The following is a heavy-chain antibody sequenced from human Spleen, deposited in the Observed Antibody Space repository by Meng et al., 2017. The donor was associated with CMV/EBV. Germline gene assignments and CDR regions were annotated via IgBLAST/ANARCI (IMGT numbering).Heavy chain of an antibody. CDR2: IRYDGSNK. CDR3: ARESPFYYGALDF. CDR1: GFTFSSYG. J-gene: IGHJ3*01. Sequence: GGSLRLSCEASGFTFSSYGMHWVRQAPGKGLEWVAFIRYDGSNKYYADSVKGRFTISRDNSKNMLYLQMDSLRVEDTSVYYCARESPFYYGALDFWGQGTVVTVSS. D-gene: IGHD3-10*01. V-gene: IGHV3-30*02.